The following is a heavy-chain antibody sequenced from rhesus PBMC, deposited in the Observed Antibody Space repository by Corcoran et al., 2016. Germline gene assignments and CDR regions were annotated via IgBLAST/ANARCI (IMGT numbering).Heavy chain of an antibody. J-gene: IGHJ4*01. V-gene: IGHV4S14*01. D-gene: IGHD5-36*02. CDR2: LYGSGGSN. Sequence: QVQLQESGPGLVKPSETLSLTCAVSGYSISSGYYWGWIRQPQGKGLEWLGGLYGSGGSNYLNPSLKSRVTLSVATSKNQFSLKLRSVTAADTAVYYCARRLATVTLSYFDYWGQGVLVTVSS. CDR3: ARRLATVTLSYFDY. CDR1: GYSISSGYY.